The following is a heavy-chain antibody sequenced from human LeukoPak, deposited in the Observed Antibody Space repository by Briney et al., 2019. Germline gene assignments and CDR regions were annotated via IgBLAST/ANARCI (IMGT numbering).Heavy chain of an antibody. J-gene: IGHJ6*03. CDR1: GFSFSSYK. CDR2: FSASGTLT. Sequence: GGSLRLSCAASGFSFSSYKMNWVRQAPGKGLEWISYFSASGTLTHYADSAEGRFTISRDNAKNTLYLQMNSLRAEDTAVYYCARGTWATLYYYYMDVWGKGTTVTVSS. V-gene: IGHV3-48*03. D-gene: IGHD5-24*01. CDR3: ARGTWATLYYYYMDV.